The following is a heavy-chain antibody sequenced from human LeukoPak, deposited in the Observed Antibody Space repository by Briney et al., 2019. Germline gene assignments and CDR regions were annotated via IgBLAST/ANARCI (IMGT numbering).Heavy chain of an antibody. Sequence: GGSLRRYCAASGFTFSSYSMNWVRQAPGKGLEWVSSISSSSSYIYYADSVKGRFTISRDNAKNSLYLQMNSLRAEDTAVYYCARDLRRFAAYYFDYWGQGTLVTVSS. CDR1: GFTFSSYS. J-gene: IGHJ4*02. CDR3: ARDLRRFAAYYFDY. D-gene: IGHD5/OR15-5a*01. V-gene: IGHV3-21*01. CDR2: ISSSSSYI.